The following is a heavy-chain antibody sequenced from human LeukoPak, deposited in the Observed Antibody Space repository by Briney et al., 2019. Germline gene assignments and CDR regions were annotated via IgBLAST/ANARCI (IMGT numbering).Heavy chain of an antibody. Sequence: GGSLRLSCAASGFTFSSYWMSWVRQAPGKGLEWAANIKQDGSEKYYVDSVKGRFTISRDNAKNSLYLQMNSLRAEDTAVYYCAITMVRGVILLQPRRPYYFNYWGQGALVTVSS. CDR3: AITMVRGVILLQPRRPYYFNY. V-gene: IGHV3-7*03. D-gene: IGHD3-10*01. CDR2: IKQDGSEK. CDR1: GFTFSSYW. J-gene: IGHJ4*02.